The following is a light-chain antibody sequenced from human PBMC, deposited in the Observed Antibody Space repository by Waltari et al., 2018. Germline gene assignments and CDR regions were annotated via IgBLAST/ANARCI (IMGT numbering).Light chain of an antibody. CDR3: QLRIKWPPEIT. CDR2: DTS. V-gene: IGKV3-11*01. Sequence: EIVLTQSPVTLSLSPGERATLSCRASQSVDSYLAWYQQKRGQPPRLLIYDTSNRAPGIPARFSGSGSGTDFTLTISSLEPDDFAVYFCQLRIKWPPEITFGQGTRLEIK. J-gene: IGKJ5*01. CDR1: QSVDSY.